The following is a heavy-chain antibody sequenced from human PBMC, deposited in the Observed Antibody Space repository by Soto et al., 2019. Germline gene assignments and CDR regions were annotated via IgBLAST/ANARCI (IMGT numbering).Heavy chain of an antibody. D-gene: IGHD3-10*01. CDR3: ARAGSASSVGAFDI. Sequence: EVQLVESGGGLVKPGGSLRLSCAASGFTFSSYSMNWVRQAPGKGLEWVSSISSSSSYIYYADSVKGRFTISRDNAKNSLYLQMNSLGAEDTAVYYCARAGSASSVGAFDIWGQGTMVTVSS. CDR2: ISSSSSYI. J-gene: IGHJ3*02. CDR1: GFTFSSYS. V-gene: IGHV3-21*01.